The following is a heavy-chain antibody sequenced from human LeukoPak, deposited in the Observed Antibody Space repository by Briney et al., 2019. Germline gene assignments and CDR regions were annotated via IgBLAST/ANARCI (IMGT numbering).Heavy chain of an antibody. CDR3: ARISVRVAVAGTGQLGY. V-gene: IGHV1-2*02. J-gene: IGHJ4*02. D-gene: IGHD6-19*01. CDR2: INPNSGGT. CDR1: GYTFTGYY. Sequence: GASVKVSCKASGYTFTGYYMHWVRQAPGQGLEWMGWINPNSGGTNYAQKFQGRVTMTRDTSISTAYMELSRLRSDDTAVYYCARISVRVAVAGTGQLGYWGQGTLVTVSS.